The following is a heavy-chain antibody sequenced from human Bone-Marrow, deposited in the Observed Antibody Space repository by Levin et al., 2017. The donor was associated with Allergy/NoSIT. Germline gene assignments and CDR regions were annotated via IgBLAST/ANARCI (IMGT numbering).Heavy chain of an antibody. Sequence: KISCKASGGTFSSYAISWVRQAPGQGLEWMGGIIPIFGTANYAQKFQGRVTITADESTSTAYMELSSLRSEDTAVYYCARDRYSGVGATHVGYYYGMDVWGQGTTVTVSS. CDR1: GGTFSSYA. CDR2: IIPIFGTA. CDR3: ARDRYSGVGATHVGYYYGMDV. D-gene: IGHD1-26*01. J-gene: IGHJ6*02. V-gene: IGHV1-69*01.